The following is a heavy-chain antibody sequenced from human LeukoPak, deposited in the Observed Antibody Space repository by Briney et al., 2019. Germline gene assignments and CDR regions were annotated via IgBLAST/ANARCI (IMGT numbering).Heavy chain of an antibody. CDR2: IYSGGST. CDR1: GFTVSSNY. D-gene: IGHD3-9*01. V-gene: IGHV3-66*01. CDR3: ARDRGYYDIMTGYDPAGSFDY. Sequence: PGRSLRLSCAASGFTVSSNYMSWVRQAPAKGLEWVSVIYSGGSTYYADSVKGRFTISRDNSKNTLYLQMNSLRAEDTAVYYRARDRGYYDIMTGYDPAGSFDYWGQGTLVTVSS. J-gene: IGHJ4*02.